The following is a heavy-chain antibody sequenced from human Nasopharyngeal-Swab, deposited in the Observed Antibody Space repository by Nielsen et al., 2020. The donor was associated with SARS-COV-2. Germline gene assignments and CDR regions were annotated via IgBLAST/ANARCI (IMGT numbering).Heavy chain of an antibody. J-gene: IGHJ4*02. D-gene: IGHD6-13*01. V-gene: IGHV3-21*01. CDR2: ISSSSSYI. Sequence: GGSLRLSCAASGFTFSSYSMNWVRQAPGKGLEWVSSISSSSSYIYYADSVRGRFTISRDNAKNSLYLQMNSLRAEDTAVYYCARAGIAAAEDYWGQGTLVTVSS. CDR3: ARAGIAAAEDY. CDR1: GFTFSSYS.